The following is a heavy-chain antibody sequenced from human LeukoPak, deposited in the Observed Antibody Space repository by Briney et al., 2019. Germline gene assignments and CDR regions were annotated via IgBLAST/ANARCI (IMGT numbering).Heavy chain of an antibody. CDR1: GFTFCSYA. CDR2: ISYDGSNK. CDR3: ATDCYDSRVNWFDP. D-gene: IGHD3-22*01. Sequence: GRSLRLSCAASGFTFCSYAMHWVRQAPGKGLEWVAVISYDGSNKNYADSVKGRFTISRDNSKNTLYLQMNSLRAEDTAVYYCATDCYDSRVNWFDPWGQGTLVTVSS. V-gene: IGHV3-30*01. J-gene: IGHJ5*02.